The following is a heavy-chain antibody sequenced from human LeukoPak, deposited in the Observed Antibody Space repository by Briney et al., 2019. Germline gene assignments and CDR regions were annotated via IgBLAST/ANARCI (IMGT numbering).Heavy chain of an antibody. V-gene: IGHV3-48*03. CDR3: ARESSGGLRDY. Sequence: GGSLRLSCAASGFTFSSYEMNWVRQAPGKGLEWVSYISSSGSTIYYADSVKGRFTISRDNAKNSLYLQMNSLRAEDTAVYYCARESSGGLRDYWGQGTLVTVSS. D-gene: IGHD3-10*01. CDR2: ISSSGSTI. J-gene: IGHJ4*02. CDR1: GFTFSSYE.